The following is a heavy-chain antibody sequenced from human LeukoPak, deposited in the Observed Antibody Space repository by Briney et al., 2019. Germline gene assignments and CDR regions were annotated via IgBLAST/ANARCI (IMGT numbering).Heavy chain of an antibody. J-gene: IGHJ4*02. V-gene: IGHV3-21*01. CDR2: ISSSSSYI. Sequence: GGSLRLSCAASGFTFSSYSMSWVRQAPGKGLEWVSSISSSSSYIYYADSVKGRFTISRDNAKNSLYLQMNSLRAEDTAVYYCAREDIVVVPAATVDYWGQGTLVTVSS. CDR3: AREDIVVVPAATVDY. D-gene: IGHD2-2*01. CDR1: GFTFSSYS.